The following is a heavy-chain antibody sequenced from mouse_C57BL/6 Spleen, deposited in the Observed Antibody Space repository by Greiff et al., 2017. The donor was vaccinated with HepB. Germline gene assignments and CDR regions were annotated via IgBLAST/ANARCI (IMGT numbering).Heavy chain of an antibody. CDR2: IHPSDSDT. J-gene: IGHJ4*01. CDR3: ATPSSGYVDYAMDY. D-gene: IGHD3-2*02. CDR1: GYTFTSYW. Sequence: QVQLKQPGAELVKPGASVKVSCKASGYTFTSYWMHWVKQRPGQGLEWIGRIHPSDSDTNYNQKFKGKATLTVDKSSSTAYMQLSSLTSEDSAVYYWATPSSGYVDYAMDYWGQGTSVTVSS. V-gene: IGHV1-74*01.